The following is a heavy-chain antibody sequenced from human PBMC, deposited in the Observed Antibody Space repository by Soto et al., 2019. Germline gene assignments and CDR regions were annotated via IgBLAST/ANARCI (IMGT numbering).Heavy chain of an antibody. CDR1: GFTFINYA. J-gene: IGHJ3*02. CDR3: AKDNYGGKGPAAFDI. V-gene: IGHV3-23*01. CDR2: ISGSGSKT. D-gene: IGHD4-17*01. Sequence: EVQLLESGGGFVQPGGSLRLSCAASGFTFINYAMNWVRQAPGKGLEWVSAISGSGSKTYYADSVKGRFTISRDNSKSTLYLQMNSLRAEDMAVYYCAKDNYGGKGPAAFDIWGQGTMVTVSS.